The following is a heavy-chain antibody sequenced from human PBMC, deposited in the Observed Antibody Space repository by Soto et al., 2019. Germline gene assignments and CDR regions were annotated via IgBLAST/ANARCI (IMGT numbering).Heavy chain of an antibody. V-gene: IGHV1-69*01. D-gene: IGHD5-18*01. J-gene: IGHJ6*02. CDR1: GGTFSSYA. CDR2: IIPIFGTA. Sequence: SVKVSCKASGGTFSSYAISWVRQAPVQGLEWMGGIIPIFGTANYAQKFQGRVTITADESTSTAYMELSSLRSEDTAVYYCAREVAGGYSYGYYYYYYGMDVWGQGTTVTVSS. CDR3: AREVAGGYSYGYYYYYYGMDV.